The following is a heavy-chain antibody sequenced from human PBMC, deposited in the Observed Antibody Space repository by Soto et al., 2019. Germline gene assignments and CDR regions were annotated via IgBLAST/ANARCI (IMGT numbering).Heavy chain of an antibody. V-gene: IGHV3-23*01. Sequence: EVQLLESGGDLVQPGGSLRLSCAASGFTFRSFAMAWVRQAAGKGLEWVSTITLSGATVYADSVKGRFIISRDNSKNTLYLPMHSLTVEDTGVYYCGKEPEVPGRGLDYWGQGSLVTVSS. J-gene: IGHJ4*02. CDR2: ITLSGAT. CDR1: GFTFRSFA. CDR3: GKEPEVPGRGLDY.